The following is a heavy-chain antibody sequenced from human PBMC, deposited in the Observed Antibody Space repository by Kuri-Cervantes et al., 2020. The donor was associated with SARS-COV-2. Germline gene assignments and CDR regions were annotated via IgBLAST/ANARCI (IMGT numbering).Heavy chain of an antibody. V-gene: IGHV3-66*02. CDR3: ANDGGDTVLLFDY. J-gene: IGHJ4*02. CDR1: GFTVSSNY. Sequence: LSLTCAASGFTVSSNYMSWVRQAPGKGLEWVSVIYSGGSTYYADSVKGRVTISRDNSKNSLYLQMNSLRAEDTAVYYCANDGGDTVLLFDYWGQGTLVTVSS. CDR2: IYSGGST. D-gene: IGHD5-18*01.